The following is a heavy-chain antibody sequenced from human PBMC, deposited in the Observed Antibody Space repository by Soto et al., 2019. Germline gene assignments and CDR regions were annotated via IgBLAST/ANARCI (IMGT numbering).Heavy chain of an antibody. Sequence: QVQLVESGGGVVQPGTSLRLSCAASGFTFSQYGIHWVRQAPGKGLEWLAVTWSGGRGEYYADSVRGRFTISRDNSKTTVYLQMNSLRVEDTAVYYCAKDDDTSSHYSLLDFRGQGTLVTVSS. CDR3: AKDDDTSSHYSLLDF. D-gene: IGHD3-22*01. V-gene: IGHV3-33*06. J-gene: IGHJ4*02. CDR1: GFTFSQYG. CDR2: TWSGGRGE.